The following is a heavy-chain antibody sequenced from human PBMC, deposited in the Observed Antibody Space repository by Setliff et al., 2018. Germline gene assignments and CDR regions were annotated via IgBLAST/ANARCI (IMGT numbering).Heavy chain of an antibody. Sequence: SETLSLTCTVSGGSISSSSYYWGWIRQPPGKGLKWIGSIYSSGRTYYNPSLKSRVTISVDTSNKSFSLNPVSVTAADTAVYYCVGRDFSGGDSWGHGTLVTVSS. V-gene: IGHV4-39*02. CDR2: IYSSGRT. J-gene: IGHJ5*01. CDR3: VGRDFSGGDS. D-gene: IGHD6-25*01. CDR1: GGSISSSSYY.